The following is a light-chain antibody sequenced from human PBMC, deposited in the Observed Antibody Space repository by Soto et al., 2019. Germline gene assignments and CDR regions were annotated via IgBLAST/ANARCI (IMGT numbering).Light chain of an antibody. V-gene: IGLV2-14*01. CDR1: SSDVGGSDH. CDR2: EVS. Sequence: QSVLTQPASVSGSPGQSITVSCTGTSSDVGGSDHVNWYQQHPGKAPKLMIFEVSNRPSGVSSRFSGSKSGNTASLTISGLQAEDEADYYCSSYINSITFVVFGGGTKLTVL. CDR3: SSYINSITFVV. J-gene: IGLJ2*01.